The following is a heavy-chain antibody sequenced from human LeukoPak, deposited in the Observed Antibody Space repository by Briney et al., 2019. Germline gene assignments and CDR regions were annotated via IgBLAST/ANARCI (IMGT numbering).Heavy chain of an antibody. V-gene: IGHV3-23*01. Sequence: GGSLRLSCAASGFTFSSYAMSWVRQAPGKGLEWVSAISGSGGSTYYADSVKGRFTISRDNSKNTLYLQMNSLRAEDTAVYYCAKDSTIVAPTGGNFDYWGQGTLVTVSS. CDR1: GFTFSSYA. J-gene: IGHJ4*02. D-gene: IGHD3-22*01. CDR3: AKDSTIVAPTGGNFDY. CDR2: ISGSGGST.